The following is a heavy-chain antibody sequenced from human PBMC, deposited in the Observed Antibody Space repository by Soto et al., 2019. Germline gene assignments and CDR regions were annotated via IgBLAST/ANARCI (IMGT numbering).Heavy chain of an antibody. CDR2: IIPILGTA. CDR3: ARVTGTTSHWFDP. V-gene: IGHV1-69*13. CDR1: GVTFSSYA. D-gene: IGHD1-7*01. Sequence: GASVKVSCKASGVTFSSYAISWVRQAPGQGLEWMGGIIPILGTANYAQKFQGRVTITADESTSTAYMELSSLRSEDTAVYYCARVTGTTSHWFDPWGQGTLVTVSS. J-gene: IGHJ5*02.